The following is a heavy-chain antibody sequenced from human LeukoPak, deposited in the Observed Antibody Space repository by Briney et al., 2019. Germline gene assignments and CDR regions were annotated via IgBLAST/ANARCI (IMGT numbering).Heavy chain of an antibody. CDR3: ARRGRYDYVAVRAGVWFDP. Sequence: SETLSLTCTVSGGSISSSSYYWGWIRQPPGKGLEWIGSIYYSGSTYYNPSLKSRVTISVDTSKNQFSLKLSSVTAADTAVYYCARRGRYDYVAVRAGVWFDPWGQGTLVTVSS. V-gene: IGHV4-39*07. D-gene: IGHD3-16*01. J-gene: IGHJ5*02. CDR2: IYYSGST. CDR1: GGSISSSSYY.